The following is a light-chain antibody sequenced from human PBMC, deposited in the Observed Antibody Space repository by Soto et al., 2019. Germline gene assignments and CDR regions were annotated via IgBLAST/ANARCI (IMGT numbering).Light chain of an antibody. Sequence: QSALTQPRSVSGSPGQSVAISCAGTSSDVATYNYVSWYQQHPGKAPKLVIHDVSKRPSGVPDRFSGSMSGNTASLTISGLQAEDEADYYCCSYTGSFPYVFGTGTKVTVL. CDR1: SSDVATYNY. V-gene: IGLV2-11*01. CDR2: DVS. CDR3: CSYTGSFPYV. J-gene: IGLJ1*01.